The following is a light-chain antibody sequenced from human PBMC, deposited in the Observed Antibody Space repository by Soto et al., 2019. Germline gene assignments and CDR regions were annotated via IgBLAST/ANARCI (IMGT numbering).Light chain of an antibody. J-gene: IGLJ1*01. CDR1: SSDIGGYDY. CDR3: GSYSSTTTREV. V-gene: IGLV2-14*01. Sequence: QSALTQPASVSGSPGQSITISCTGTSSDIGGYDYVSWYQQHPGKAPKLMIYEVSNRPLGVSDRFSGSKSGTTASLTISGLQAEDEADYFCGSYSSTTTREVFGTGTKVTVL. CDR2: EVS.